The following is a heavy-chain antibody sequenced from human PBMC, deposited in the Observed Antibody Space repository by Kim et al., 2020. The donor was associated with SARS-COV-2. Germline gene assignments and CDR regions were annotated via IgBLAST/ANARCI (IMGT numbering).Heavy chain of an antibody. Sequence: SETLSLTCTVSGGSISSSSYYWGWIRQPPGKGLEWIGSIYYSGSTYYNPSLKSRVTISVDTSKNQFSLKLSSVTAADTAVYYCARLPYYYGSGSGPWGQGTLVTVSS. CDR1: GGSISSSSYY. V-gene: IGHV4-39*01. J-gene: IGHJ5*02. CDR3: ARLPYYYGSGSGP. D-gene: IGHD3-10*01. CDR2: IYYSGST.